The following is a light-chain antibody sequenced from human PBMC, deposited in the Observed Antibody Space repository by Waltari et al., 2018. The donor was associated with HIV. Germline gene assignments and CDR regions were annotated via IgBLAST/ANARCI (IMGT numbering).Light chain of an antibody. V-gene: IGLV2-14*01. CDR1: SSDVVASTY. CDR2: EVN. J-gene: IGLJ2*01. Sequence: QSALTQPASVSGSPGQSITISCTGTSSDVVASTYVSWYHHHAGRAPKLIIFEVNNRPSGISNRFSGSKSGNTASLTISGLQAEDEADYYCNSYTTKSTLVFGGGTRVTV. CDR3: NSYTTKSTLV.